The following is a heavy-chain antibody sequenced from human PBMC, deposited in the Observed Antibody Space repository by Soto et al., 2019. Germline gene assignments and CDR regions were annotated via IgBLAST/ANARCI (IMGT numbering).Heavy chain of an antibody. J-gene: IGHJ4*02. V-gene: IGHV3-48*04. D-gene: IGHD2-15*01. CDR3: ARSIVISVPHFDY. Sequence: PGGSLRLSCAASGFTFSSYSMNWVRQAPGKGLEWVSYVSSRGTITSYADSVKGRFTVSRDNDKNSLYLQVNSLRAEDTAVYYCARSIVISVPHFDYWGQGTRVTVSS. CDR2: VSSRGTIT. CDR1: GFTFSSYS.